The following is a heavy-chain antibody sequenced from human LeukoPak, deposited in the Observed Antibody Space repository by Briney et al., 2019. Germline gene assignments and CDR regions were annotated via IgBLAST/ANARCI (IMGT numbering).Heavy chain of an antibody. V-gene: IGHV3-30*02. J-gene: IGHJ4*02. D-gene: IGHD6-19*01. CDR1: GFTFSGCG. CDR3: AKEPATRWLATFDY. CDR2: IRYDGSNK. Sequence: PGGSLRLSCAASGFTFSGCGMHWVRQAPGKGLEWVAFIRYDGSNKYYADSVKGRFTISRDNSKNTLYLQMNSLRVEDTAVYYCAKEPATRWLATFDYWGQGTLVTVSS.